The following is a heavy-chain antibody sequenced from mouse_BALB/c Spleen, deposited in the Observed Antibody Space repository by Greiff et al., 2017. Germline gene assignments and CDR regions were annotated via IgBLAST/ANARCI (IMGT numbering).Heavy chain of an antibody. J-gene: IGHJ3*01. CDR3: ARRAQTARATQFAY. CDR1: GYSITSGYS. CDR2: IHYSGST. V-gene: IGHV3-1*02. D-gene: IGHD3-2*01. Sequence: VQLQQSGPDLVKPSQSLSLTCTVTGYSITSGYSWPWIRQFPGNKLEWMGYIHYSGSTNYNPSLKSRISITRDTSKNQFFLQLNSVTTEDTATYYGARRAQTARATQFAYWGQGTLVTVSA.